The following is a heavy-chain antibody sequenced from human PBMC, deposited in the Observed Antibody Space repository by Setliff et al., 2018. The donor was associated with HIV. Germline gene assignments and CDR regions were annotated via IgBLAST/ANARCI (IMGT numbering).Heavy chain of an antibody. J-gene: IGHJ4*02. Sequence: GGSLRLSCAASGFTFNNYAMSWVRQAPGEGLEWVSAILSTGERTFYADSVKGRFTISRDNSKNTVYLQMNSLRAEDTAEYYCAKELAASGLGYFDSWGRGILVTVSS. D-gene: IGHD3-22*01. V-gene: IGHV3-23*01. CDR1: GFTFNNYA. CDR2: ILSTGERT. CDR3: AKELAASGLGYFDS.